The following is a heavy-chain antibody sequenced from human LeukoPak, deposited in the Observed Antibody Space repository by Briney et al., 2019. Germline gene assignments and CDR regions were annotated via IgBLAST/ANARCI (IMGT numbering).Heavy chain of an antibody. CDR1: GGSFSGYY. Sequence: SETLSLTCAVYGGSFSGYYWSWIRQPPGKGLEWIGEINHSGSTNYNPSLKSRVTISVDTSKNQFSLKLSSVTAADTAVYYCASGGYYYDSSGYPNDYWGQGTLVTVSS. CDR3: ASGGYYYDSSGYPNDY. V-gene: IGHV4-34*01. D-gene: IGHD3-22*01. CDR2: INHSGST. J-gene: IGHJ4*02.